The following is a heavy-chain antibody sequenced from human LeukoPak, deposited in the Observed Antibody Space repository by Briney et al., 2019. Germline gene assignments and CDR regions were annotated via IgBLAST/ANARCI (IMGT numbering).Heavy chain of an antibody. V-gene: IGHV3-23*01. CDR1: GFTFSSYS. Sequence: PGGSLRLSCAASGFTFSSYSMTWVRQAPGKGLEWVSAISGSGGNTYYADSVKGRFTISRDNSKNTLYLQMNSLRAEDTAVYYCAKRHSPYSYGPTTLDSWGQGTLATVSS. J-gene: IGHJ4*02. CDR3: AKRHSPYSYGPTTLDS. CDR2: ISGSGGNT. D-gene: IGHD5-18*01.